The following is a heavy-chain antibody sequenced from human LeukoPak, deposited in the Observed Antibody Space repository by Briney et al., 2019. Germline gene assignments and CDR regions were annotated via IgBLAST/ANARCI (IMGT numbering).Heavy chain of an antibody. J-gene: IGHJ4*02. V-gene: IGHV5-51*01. CDR1: GYSFTIYC. Sequence: GESLKISCKGSGYSFTIYCISWVRQMPGKGLEWMGIIYPGDSDTRYSPSFQGQVTISADKSISTAYLQWSSLKASDTAMYHCARLADTAMDYFYYWGQGTLVTVSS. CDR3: ARLADTAMDYFYY. CDR2: IYPGDSDT. D-gene: IGHD5-18*01.